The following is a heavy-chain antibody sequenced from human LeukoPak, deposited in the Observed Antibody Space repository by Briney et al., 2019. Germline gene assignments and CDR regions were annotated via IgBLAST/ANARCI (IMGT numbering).Heavy chain of an antibody. CDR1: GFTFSTYG. CDR2: ISYDGSNK. D-gene: IGHD3-10*01. CDR3: AKSGSSSGSYWYGDY. J-gene: IGHJ4*02. Sequence: GGSLRLSCAASGFTFSTYGMHWVRQAPGKGLEWVAVISYDGSNKYYADSVKGRFTISRDNSKNTLYLQMNSLRAEDTAVYYCAKSGSSSGSYWYGDYWGQGTLVTVSS. V-gene: IGHV3-30*18.